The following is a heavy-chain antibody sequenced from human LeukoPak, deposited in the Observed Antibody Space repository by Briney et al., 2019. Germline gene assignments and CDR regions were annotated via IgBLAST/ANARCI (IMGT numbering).Heavy chain of an antibody. CDR3: AIVVPTCSGGSCYQYYFDY. CDR2: IYYSGST. CDR1: GGSISSSSHH. V-gene: IGHV4-39*01. J-gene: IGHJ4*02. D-gene: IGHD2-15*01. Sequence: SETLSLTCTVSGGSISSSSHHWAWIRQPPGKGLEWIGSIYYSGSTYYNPSLKSRVTISVDTSKNRFSLTLRSVTAADTAVYNCAIVVPTCSGGSCYQYYFDYWGQGTLVTVSS.